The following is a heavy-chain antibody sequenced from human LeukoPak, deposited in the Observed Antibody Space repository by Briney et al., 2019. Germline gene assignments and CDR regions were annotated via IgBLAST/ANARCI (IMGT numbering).Heavy chain of an antibody. CDR3: ARVSYYEEAGLDY. J-gene: IGHJ4*02. Sequence: PSETLSLTCTVSGGSISSSSYYWGWIRQPPGKGLEWIGSIYYSGSTYYNPSLKSRVTISVDTSKNQFSLKLSSVTAADTAVYYCARVSYYEEAGLDYWGQGTLVTVSS. D-gene: IGHD3-22*01. V-gene: IGHV4-39*01. CDR2: IYYSGST. CDR1: GGSISSSSYY.